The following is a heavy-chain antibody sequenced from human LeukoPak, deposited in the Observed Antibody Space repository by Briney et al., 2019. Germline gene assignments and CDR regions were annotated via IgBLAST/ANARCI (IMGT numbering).Heavy chain of an antibody. D-gene: IGHD4-23*01. Sequence: GGSLRLSCAASGFTFSAYWMHWVRQAPGKGLVWVSRIKSDGSGIMYADSVRGRFTISRDNAKNTLYLQMNSLRAGDTAVYYCARDLDYGGRSNFDHWGQGTLVTVSS. CDR1: GFTFSAYW. J-gene: IGHJ4*02. CDR2: IKSDGSGI. V-gene: IGHV3-74*03. CDR3: ARDLDYGGRSNFDH.